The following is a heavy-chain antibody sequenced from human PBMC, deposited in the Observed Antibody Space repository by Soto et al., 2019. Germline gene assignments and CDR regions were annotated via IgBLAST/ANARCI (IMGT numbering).Heavy chain of an antibody. CDR2: MNPDSGNT. CDR1: GYTFTSHD. CDR3: ARSYCSTSTCYSYWLDP. Sequence: ASVKVSCKTSGYTFTSHDINWVRQATGQGLEWMGWMNPDSGNTNYAQKLEGRVTMTTDTSTSTAYMELRSLRSDDTAVYYCARSYCSTSTCYSYWLDPWGQGTLVTVSS. V-gene: IGHV1-18*01. J-gene: IGHJ5*02. D-gene: IGHD2-2*02.